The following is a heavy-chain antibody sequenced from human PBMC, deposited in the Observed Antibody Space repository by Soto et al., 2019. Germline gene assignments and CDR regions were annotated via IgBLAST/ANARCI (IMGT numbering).Heavy chain of an antibody. J-gene: IGHJ3*02. Sequence: PGGSLRLSCAASGFTFSSYAMHWVRQAPGKGLEWVAVISYDGSNKYYADSVKGRFTISRDNSKNTLYLQMNSLRAEDTAVYYCAKDLGLLWFGGDAFDIWGQGTMVTVSS. CDR3: AKDLGLLWFGGDAFDI. V-gene: IGHV3-30-3*01. CDR2: ISYDGSNK. D-gene: IGHD3-10*01. CDR1: GFTFSSYA.